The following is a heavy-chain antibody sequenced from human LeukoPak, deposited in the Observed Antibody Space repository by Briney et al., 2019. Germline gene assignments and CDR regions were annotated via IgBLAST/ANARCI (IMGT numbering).Heavy chain of an antibody. D-gene: IGHD3-22*01. J-gene: IGHJ4*02. CDR2: INPNSGGT. V-gene: IGHV1-2*02. CDR3: ARDSLSSEYYYDSSGYSPNFDY. Sequence: ASVKVSCKASGYTFTGYYMHWVRQAPGQGLEWMGWINPNSGGTNYARKFQGRVTMTRDTSISTAYMELSRLRSDDTAVYYCARDSLSSEYYYDSSGYSPNFDYWGQGTLVTVSS. CDR1: GYTFTGYY.